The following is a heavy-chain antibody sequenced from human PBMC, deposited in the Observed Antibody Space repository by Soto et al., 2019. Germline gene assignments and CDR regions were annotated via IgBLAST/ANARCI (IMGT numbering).Heavy chain of an antibody. CDR1: GYTFTNYG. Sequence: QVQLVQSGAEVKKPGASVKVSCKASGYTFTNYGISWVRQAPGHGLEWMGWISAYNGNTNYAQKVQGRLTMTTDTSTPTAYTELRSLRSDDTAVYYRARAEYSSSWSDSWGQGTLVTVSS. D-gene: IGHD6-13*01. CDR3: ARAEYSSSWSDS. V-gene: IGHV1-18*01. J-gene: IGHJ4*02. CDR2: ISAYNGNT.